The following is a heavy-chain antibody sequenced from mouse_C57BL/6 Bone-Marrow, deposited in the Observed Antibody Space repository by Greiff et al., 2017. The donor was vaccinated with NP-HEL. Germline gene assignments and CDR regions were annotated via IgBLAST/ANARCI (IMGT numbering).Heavy chain of an antibody. CDR2: IDPSDSET. D-gene: IGHD2-12*01. CDR1: GYTFTSSW. CDR3: ARDDYYPMDY. Sequence: QVQLQQPGAELVRPGSSVKLSCKASGYTFTSSWMHWVKQRPIQGLEWIGNIDPSDSETHYNQKFKDKATLTVDKSSSTAYMPLSSLTSEDSAGYYCARDDYYPMDYWGQGTSVTVSS. V-gene: IGHV1-52*01. J-gene: IGHJ4*01.